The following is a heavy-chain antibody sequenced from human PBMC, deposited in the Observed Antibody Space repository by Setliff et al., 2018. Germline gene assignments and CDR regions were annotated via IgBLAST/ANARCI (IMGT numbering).Heavy chain of an antibody. CDR1: GYSISSGYY. V-gene: IGHV4-38-2*01. J-gene: IGHJ4*02. Sequence: PSETLSLTCAVSGYSISSGYYWAWIRQPPEKGLEWIGSIYRTGNAHYNPSLKSRVTISLDTSKNQFSLKLTSVTAADTAVYYCARVPGGRFDYWGQGTLVTVS. CDR3: ARVPGGRFDY. D-gene: IGHD1-26*01. CDR2: IYRTGNA.